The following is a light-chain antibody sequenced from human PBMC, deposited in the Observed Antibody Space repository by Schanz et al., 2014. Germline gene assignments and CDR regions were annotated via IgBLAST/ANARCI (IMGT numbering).Light chain of an antibody. Sequence: QSALTQPASVSGSPGQSITLSCTGTSSDVGGTNYVSWYQQHPGKAPKLMIYDVSNRPSGVSNRFSGSKSGNTASLTISGLQAEDEADYYCSSYTTNSAPGVVFGGGTKLTVL. CDR1: SSDVGGTNY. CDR2: DVS. V-gene: IGLV2-14*03. CDR3: SSYTTNSAPGVV. J-gene: IGLJ2*01.